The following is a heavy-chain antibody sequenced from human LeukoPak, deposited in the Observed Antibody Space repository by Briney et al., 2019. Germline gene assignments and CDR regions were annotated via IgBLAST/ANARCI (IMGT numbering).Heavy chain of an antibody. Sequence: GGSLRLSCAASGFTFSSYAMSWVREAPGKGRESVSASSGSGGSTYYADSVKGRYTISRDNSKNTLYLQMNSLRAEDTAVYYCARGGARSSSDYWGQGTLVTVSS. D-gene: IGHD6-6*01. CDR1: GFTFSSYA. CDR3: ARGGARSSSDY. J-gene: IGHJ4*02. CDR2: SSGSGGST. V-gene: IGHV3-23*01.